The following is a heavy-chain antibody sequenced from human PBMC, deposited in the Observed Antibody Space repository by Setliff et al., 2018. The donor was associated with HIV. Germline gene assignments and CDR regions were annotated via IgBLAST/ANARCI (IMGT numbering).Heavy chain of an antibody. CDR2: ILPFLGMG. J-gene: IGHJ4*02. V-gene: IGHV1-69*10. CDR3: ARQHQMVLGY. D-gene: IGHD2-8*01. Sequence: SVKVSCKTSGGTFRTSVISWVRQAPGQGLEWVGGILPFLGMGDFAQKFQGRVTITADESTSTAYMELSSLRSEDTAVYYCARQHQMVLGYWGQGTLVTVSS. CDR1: GGTFRTSV.